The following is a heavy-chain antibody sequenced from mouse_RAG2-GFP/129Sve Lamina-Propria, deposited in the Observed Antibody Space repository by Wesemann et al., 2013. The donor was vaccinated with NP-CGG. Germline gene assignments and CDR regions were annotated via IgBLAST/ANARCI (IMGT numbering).Heavy chain of an antibody. CDR1: GYTFTDYE. D-gene: IGHD2-4*01. CDR2: IDPETGGT. J-gene: IGHJ2*01. CDR3: ARSHYEVPRGY. V-gene: IGHV1-15*01. Sequence: PGASVKLSCKASGYTFTDYEMHWVKQTPVHGLEWIGAIDPETGGTAYNQKFKGKATLTADKSSSTAYMELRSLTSEDSAVYFCARSHYEVPRGYWGQGTTLTVSS.